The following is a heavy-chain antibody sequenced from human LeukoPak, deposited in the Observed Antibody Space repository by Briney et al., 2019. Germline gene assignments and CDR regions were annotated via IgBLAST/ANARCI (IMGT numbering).Heavy chain of an antibody. CDR3: AKDHYDSSAANTDAFDI. D-gene: IGHD3-22*01. CDR2: ISGSGGST. J-gene: IGHJ3*02. V-gene: IGHV3-23*01. CDR1: GFTFSSYA. Sequence: GGSLRLSCAASGFTFSSYAMSWVRQAPGKGLEWVSAISGSGGSTYYADSVKGRFTISRDNSKNTLYLQMNSLRAEDTAVYYCAKDHYDSSAANTDAFDIWGQGTMVTVSS.